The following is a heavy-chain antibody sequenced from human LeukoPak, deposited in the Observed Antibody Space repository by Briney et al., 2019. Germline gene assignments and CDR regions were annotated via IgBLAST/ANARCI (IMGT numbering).Heavy chain of an antibody. CDR2: IIPIFGTA. CDR1: GCTFSSYA. CDR3: ARNAVPDLPFSGMYV. Sequence: GASVKVSCKASGCTFSSYAISWVRQAPGQGLEWMGGIIPIFGTANYAQKFQGRVTITADGSTSTAYMELSSLRSEDTAVYSCARNAVPDLPFSGMYVWGKGTTVTVSS. D-gene: IGHD2-2*01. J-gene: IGHJ6*04. V-gene: IGHV1-69*13.